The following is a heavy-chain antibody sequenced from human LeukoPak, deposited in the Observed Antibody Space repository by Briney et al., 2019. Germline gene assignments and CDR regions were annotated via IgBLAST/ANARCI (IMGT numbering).Heavy chain of an antibody. J-gene: IGHJ6*03. D-gene: IGHD3-10*01. Sequence: SETLSLTCNVSCGSIRGYYWSWIRQPPGKGLEWIGDIYSSGSTNYNPSLKSRVTMSVDTSKNQFSLKVSSVTAADTAVYYCARVFDSGSQAYFYYMDVWGKGTTVTIFS. CDR1: CGSIRGYY. V-gene: IGHV4-59*01. CDR2: IYSSGST. CDR3: ARVFDSGSQAYFYYMDV.